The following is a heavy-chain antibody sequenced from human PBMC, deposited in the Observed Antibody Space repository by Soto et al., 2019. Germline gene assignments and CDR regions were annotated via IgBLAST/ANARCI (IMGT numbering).Heavy chain of an antibody. CDR1: GASISGFY. Sequence: PSETLSLTCTVSGASISGFYWSWIRKSAGKGLEWIGRIYATGTTDYNPSLKSRVMMSVDTSKNQFSLKLSSVTAADTAVYYCARAITMVRGVMAPYYYYGMDVWGQGTTVTVSS. J-gene: IGHJ6*02. CDR3: ARAITMVRGVMAPYYYYGMDV. CDR2: IYATGTT. D-gene: IGHD3-10*01. V-gene: IGHV4-4*07.